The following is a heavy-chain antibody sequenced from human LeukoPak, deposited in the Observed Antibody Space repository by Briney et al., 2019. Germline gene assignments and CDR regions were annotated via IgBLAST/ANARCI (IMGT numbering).Heavy chain of an antibody. V-gene: IGHV3-30-3*01. D-gene: IGHD6-19*01. CDR2: ISYDGSNK. CDR1: GFTFSSYA. CDR3: ARVRSSGWSINWFDP. J-gene: IGHJ5*02. Sequence: GGSLRLSCAASGFTFSSYAMHWVRQAPGKGLEWVAVISYDGSNKYYADSVKGRFTISRDNSKNTLYLQMNSLRAEDTAVYYCARVRSSGWSINWFDPWGQGTLVTVSS.